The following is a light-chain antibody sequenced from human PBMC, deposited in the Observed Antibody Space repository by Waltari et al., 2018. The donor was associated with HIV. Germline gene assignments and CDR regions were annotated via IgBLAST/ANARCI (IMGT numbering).Light chain of an antibody. Sequence: QSVLTQPPSVSAAPRQKVTISCSGTSSNIGNNFVSWYQQLPGTAPKLLIYVTNNRPPGIPDRFSGSQCGTSATLGITGLQTVDEADYFCATWDRSLSRVIFGGGTRLTVL. J-gene: IGLJ2*01. V-gene: IGLV1-51*01. CDR1: SSNIGNNF. CDR3: ATWDRSLSRVI. CDR2: VTN.